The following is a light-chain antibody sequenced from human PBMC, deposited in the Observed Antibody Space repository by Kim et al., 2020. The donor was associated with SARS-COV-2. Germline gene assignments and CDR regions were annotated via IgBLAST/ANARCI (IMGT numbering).Light chain of an antibody. CDR2: AAS. CDR3: QQSHSTPYT. J-gene: IGKJ2*01. V-gene: IGKV1-39*01. Sequence: SASVGDTVTITSRASRRISTFLNWFQQKPGKAPTVLIYAASSFQDGVPSRFSGGGSGTDFTLTISSLQPGDAATYYCQQSHSTPYTFGQGTKLEI. CDR1: RRISTF.